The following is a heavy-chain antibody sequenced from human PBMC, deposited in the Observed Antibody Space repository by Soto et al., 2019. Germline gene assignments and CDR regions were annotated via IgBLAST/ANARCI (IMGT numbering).Heavy chain of an antibody. Sequence: QVQLQESGPGLVKPSQTLSLTCTVSGGSISSGGYYWSWIRQHPGKGLEWIGYIYHSGNTYYNPSLKSRVTISVDTSKNQFSLKLNSVTAADTAVYYCANYYYGSGSYFDYWGQGTPVTVSS. J-gene: IGHJ4*02. CDR2: IYHSGNT. CDR3: ANYYYGSGSYFDY. D-gene: IGHD3-10*01. CDR1: GGSISSGGYY. V-gene: IGHV4-31*03.